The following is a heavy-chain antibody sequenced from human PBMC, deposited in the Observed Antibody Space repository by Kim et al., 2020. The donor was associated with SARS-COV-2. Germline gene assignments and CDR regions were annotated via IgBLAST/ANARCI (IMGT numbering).Heavy chain of an antibody. CDR2: VYYSGSN. V-gene: IGHV4-31*03. CDR1: GGSVSSGGYY. CDR3: ARDRVSYFEY. Sequence: SETLSLTCTVSGGSVSSGGYYWSWIRQPPGKGLEWIGYVYYSGSNFYNPSLKSRVTISVDTSKNQFSLKLSSVTAADTAVYYCARDRVSYFEYWGQGTLV. J-gene: IGHJ4*02. D-gene: IGHD3-10*01.